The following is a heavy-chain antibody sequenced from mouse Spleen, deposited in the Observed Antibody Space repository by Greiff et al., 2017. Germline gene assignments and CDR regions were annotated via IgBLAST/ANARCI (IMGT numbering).Heavy chain of an antibody. J-gene: IGHJ2*01. CDR2: IDPSDSYT. V-gene: IGHV1-59*01. D-gene: IGHD2-4*01. Sequence: QVQLQQPGAELVRPGTSVKLSCKASGYTFTSYWMHWVKQRPGQGLEWIGVIDPSDSYTNYNQKFKGKATLTVDTSSSTAYMQLSSLTSEDSAVYYCARRDYDYDGFDYWGQGTTLAVSS. CDR1: GYTFTSYW. CDR3: ARRDYDYDGFDY.